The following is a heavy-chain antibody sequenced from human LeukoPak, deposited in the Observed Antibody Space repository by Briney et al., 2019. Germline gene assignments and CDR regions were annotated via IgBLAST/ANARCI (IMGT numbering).Heavy chain of an antibody. V-gene: IGHV4-59*01. CDR1: GGAISTYD. D-gene: IGHD5-24*01. CDR2: IYYSGDT. J-gene: IGHJ3*02. Sequence: ASEPLSLTCTVSGGAISTYDWRWIRQTPGKGLEWIGYIYYSGDTNYNPSLKSRVTISVDTSKNQFSLKLSSVTAADTAVYYCARVGYNSAFDIWGQGTMVTVSS. CDR3: ARVGYNSAFDI.